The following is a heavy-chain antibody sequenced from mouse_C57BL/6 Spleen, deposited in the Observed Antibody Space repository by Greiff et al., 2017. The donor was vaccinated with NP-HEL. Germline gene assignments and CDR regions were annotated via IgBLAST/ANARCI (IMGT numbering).Heavy chain of an antibody. V-gene: IGHV3-6*01. J-gene: IGHJ3*01. CDR1: GYSITSGYY. CDR2: ISYDGSN. CDR3: ARQLTGTWFAY. D-gene: IGHD4-1*01. Sequence: EVQLVESGPGLVKPSQSLSLTCSVTGYSITSGYYWNWIRQFPGNKLEWMGYISYDGSNNYNPSLKNRISITRDTSKNQFFLKLNSVTTEDTATYYCARQLTGTWFAYWGQGTLVTVSA.